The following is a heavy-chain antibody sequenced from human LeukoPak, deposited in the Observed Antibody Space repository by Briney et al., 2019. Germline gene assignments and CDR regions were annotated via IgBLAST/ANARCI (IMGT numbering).Heavy chain of an antibody. CDR3: AKEDYFDSSGYYHVEAFDI. D-gene: IGHD3-22*01. J-gene: IGHJ3*02. CDR1: GFTFSSYG. Sequence: GGSLRLSCAASGFTFSSYGMHWVRQAPGKGLEWVAFIRYDGSNKYYADSVKGRFTISRDNSKNTLYLQVISLRAEDTAVYYCAKEDYFDSSGYYHVEAFDIWGQGTLVTVSA. V-gene: IGHV3-30*02. CDR2: IRYDGSNK.